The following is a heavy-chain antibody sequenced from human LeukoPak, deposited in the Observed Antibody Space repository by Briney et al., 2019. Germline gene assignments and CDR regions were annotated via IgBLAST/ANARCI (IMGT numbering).Heavy chain of an antibody. V-gene: IGHV1-18*01. CDR2: ISAYNRNA. D-gene: IGHD3-22*01. Sequence: GASVKVSCKASGYTLTSYSISCVRQAPGQGLEWMGWISAYNRNANYAQKFQGRITMTTETSTSTAYMELRTLTPDDTAVYYCAIAYYYDSSGYVDYWGQGTLVTVSS. J-gene: IGHJ4*02. CDR3: AIAYYYDSSGYVDY. CDR1: GYTLTSYS.